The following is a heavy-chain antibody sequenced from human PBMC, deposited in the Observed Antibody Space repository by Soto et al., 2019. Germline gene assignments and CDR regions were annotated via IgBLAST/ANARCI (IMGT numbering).Heavy chain of an antibody. V-gene: IGHV5-51*01. CDR2: IYPGDSDT. Sequence: PGESLKISCKGSGYTFTSHWIGWVRQMPGKGLEWMGIIYPGDSDTRYSPSFQGQVIISADKSITTAYLQWSSLKASDTAMYYCVXVGLVGATSLSNAWFDPWGQGTLVTVSS. CDR3: VXVGLVGATSLSNAWFDP. D-gene: IGHD1-26*01. CDR1: GYTFTSHW. J-gene: IGHJ5*02.